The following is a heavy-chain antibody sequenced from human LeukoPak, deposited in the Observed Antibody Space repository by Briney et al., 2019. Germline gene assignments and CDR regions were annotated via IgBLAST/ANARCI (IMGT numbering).Heavy chain of an antibody. D-gene: IGHD6-19*01. J-gene: IGHJ4*02. Sequence: ASVKVPCKASGYTFTSYGVSWVRQAPGQGLEWMGWISAYNGNTNYAQKLQGRVTMTTDTSTSTAYMELRSLRSDDTAVYYCAREVIAVASLDYWGQGTLVTVSS. V-gene: IGHV1-18*01. CDR3: AREVIAVASLDY. CDR2: ISAYNGNT. CDR1: GYTFTSYG.